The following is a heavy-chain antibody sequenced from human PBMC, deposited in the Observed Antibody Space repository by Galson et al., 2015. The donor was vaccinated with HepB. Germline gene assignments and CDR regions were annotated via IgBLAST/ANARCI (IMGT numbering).Heavy chain of an antibody. CDR2: ISAYNGNI. CDR3: ARDYAVVTGYSYFDY. CDR1: GYTFTSYG. V-gene: IGHV1-18*04. D-gene: IGHD2-21*02. Sequence: SVKVSCKASGYTFTSYGISWVRQAPGQGLEWMGWISAYNGNINYAQKLQGRVTMTTDTSTSTAYMELRSLRSDDTAVYYCARDYAVVTGYSYFDYWGQGTLVTVSS. J-gene: IGHJ4*02.